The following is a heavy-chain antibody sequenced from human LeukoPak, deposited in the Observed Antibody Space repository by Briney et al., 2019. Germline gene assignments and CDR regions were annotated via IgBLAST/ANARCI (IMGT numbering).Heavy chain of an antibody. Sequence: ASVKVSCKASGYTFTGYYMHWVRQAPGQGLEWMGRINPNSGGTNYAQKFQGRVTMTRDTSISTAYMELSRLRSEDTAVYYCAREWVANDFWSGHNWFDPWGQGTLVTVSS. CDR3: AREWVANDFWSGHNWFDP. CDR1: GYTFTGYY. CDR2: INPNSGGT. D-gene: IGHD3-3*01. V-gene: IGHV1-2*06. J-gene: IGHJ5*02.